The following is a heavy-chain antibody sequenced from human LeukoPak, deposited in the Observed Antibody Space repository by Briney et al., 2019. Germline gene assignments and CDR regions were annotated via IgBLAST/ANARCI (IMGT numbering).Heavy chain of an antibody. D-gene: IGHD3-22*01. CDR1: GVTFRNAW. CDR2: ISGSGGST. CDR3: AKAKGHSGYYTSNFDY. Sequence: PGGSLSLSCAASGVTFRNAWMTWVRQAPGKGLEWVSAISGSGGSTYYADSVKGRFTISRDNSKNTLYLQMNSLRAEDTAVYYCAKAKGHSGYYTSNFDYWGQGTLVTVSS. J-gene: IGHJ4*02. V-gene: IGHV3-23*01.